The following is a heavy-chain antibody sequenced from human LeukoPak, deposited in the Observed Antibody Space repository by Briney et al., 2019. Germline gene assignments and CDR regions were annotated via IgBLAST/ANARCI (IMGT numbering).Heavy chain of an antibody. Sequence: SETLSFTCTVSGGSISSTSYYWGWIRQPPGKGLEWIGSIYYRGSTYYNPSLKSRVTISVDTSKKQFSLKLSSVTAADTAVYYCARLEQHHFDYWGQGTLVTVSS. D-gene: IGHD6-13*01. J-gene: IGHJ4*02. CDR3: ARLEQHHFDY. CDR1: GGSISSTSYY. CDR2: IYYRGST. V-gene: IGHV4-39*01.